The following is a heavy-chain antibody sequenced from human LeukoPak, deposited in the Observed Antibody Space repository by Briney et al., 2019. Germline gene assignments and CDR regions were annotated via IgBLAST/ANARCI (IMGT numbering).Heavy chain of an antibody. D-gene: IGHD5-24*01. CDR3: ARVYLRRDGYTGGY. CDR1: RYTFTSYD. CDR2: MNPNSGNT. Sequence: ASVKVSCKASRYTFTSYDINWVRQATGQGLEWMGWMNPNSGNTGYAQKFQGRVTMTRNTSISTAYMELSSLRSEDTAVYYCARVYLRRDGYTGGYWGQGTLVTVSS. V-gene: IGHV1-8*01. J-gene: IGHJ4*02.